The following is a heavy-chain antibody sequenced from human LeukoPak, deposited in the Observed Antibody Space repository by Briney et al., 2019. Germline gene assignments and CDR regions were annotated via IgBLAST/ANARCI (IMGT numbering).Heavy chain of an antibody. CDR2: INSDGSST. V-gene: IGHV3-74*01. CDR1: GFTFSSYW. Sequence: QPGGSLRLSCAASGFTFSSYWMHRVRQAPGKGLEWVSRINSDGSSTSYADSVKGRFTISRDNAKNSLFLQMNSLRAEDTALYFCARDHEYSTGWYFDYCGQGTLVTVSS. CDR3: ARDHEYSTGWYFDY. J-gene: IGHJ4*02. D-gene: IGHD6-19*01.